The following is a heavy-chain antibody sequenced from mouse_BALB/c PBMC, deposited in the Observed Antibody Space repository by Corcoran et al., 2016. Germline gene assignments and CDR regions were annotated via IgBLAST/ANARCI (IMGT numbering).Heavy chain of an antibody. CDR2: ISYDGTN. CDR3: ARVDCNYGAMDY. Sequence: DVQLQESGPGLVKPSQSLPLTCSVTGYSITSGYYWNWIRQFPGNKLEWMGYISYDGTNIYNPSLKNRISITRDTSKNQFFLKLNSVTTEDTSTYYCARVDCNYGAMDYWGQGTSVTVSS. CDR1: GYSITSGYY. D-gene: IGHD2-1*01. J-gene: IGHJ4*01. V-gene: IGHV3-6*02.